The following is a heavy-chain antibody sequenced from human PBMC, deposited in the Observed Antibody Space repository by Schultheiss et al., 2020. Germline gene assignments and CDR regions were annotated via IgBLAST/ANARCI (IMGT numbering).Heavy chain of an antibody. V-gene: IGHV1-69*02. Sequence: SVKVSGKASGGTFSSYTISWVRQAPGQGLEWMGRIIPILGIANYAQKFQGRVTITADKSTSTAYMELSSLRSEDTAVYYCAAGGITMVRGVIIPYYYYGMDVWGQGTTVTVSS. J-gene: IGHJ6*02. CDR1: GGTFSSYT. D-gene: IGHD3-10*01. CDR3: AAGGITMVRGVIIPYYYYGMDV. CDR2: IIPILGIA.